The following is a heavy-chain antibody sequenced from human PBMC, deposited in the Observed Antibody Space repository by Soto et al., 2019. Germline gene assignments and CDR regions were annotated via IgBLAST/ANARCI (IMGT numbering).Heavy chain of an antibody. CDR3: ARDQNRFYGMDV. CDR1: GCSFTSYG. Sequence: QVPLVQSGAEVKKAGASLKVSCKASGCSFTSYGISWVRQAPGQGLEWVGWIFPYNGNTNYAKKLQDRVTMTTDTSTNTAYMELRSLRSDDTAVYYCARDQNRFYGMDVWGQGTTVTVSS. J-gene: IGHJ6*02. V-gene: IGHV1-18*01. CDR2: IFPYNGNT.